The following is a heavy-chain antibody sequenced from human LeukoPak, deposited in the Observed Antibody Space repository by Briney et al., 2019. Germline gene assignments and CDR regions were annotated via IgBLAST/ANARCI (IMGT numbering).Heavy chain of an antibody. J-gene: IGHJ6*03. CDR1: GFTFSSYG. V-gene: IGHV3-NL1*01. D-gene: IGHD3-10*01. Sequence: GGSLRLSCAASGFTFSSYGMHWVRQAPGKGLEWVSVIYSGGSTYYADSVKGRFTISRDNSKNTLYLQMNSLRAEDTAVYYCAKVNTIVRGVIGALSYYYYLGLLGKGTTVTVSS. CDR3: AKVNTIVRGVIGALSYYYYLGL. CDR2: IYSGGST.